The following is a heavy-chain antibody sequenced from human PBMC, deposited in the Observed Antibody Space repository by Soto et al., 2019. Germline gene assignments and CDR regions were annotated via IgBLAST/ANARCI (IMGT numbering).Heavy chain of an antibody. CDR1: GGSISSGGYY. CDR2: IYYSGST. V-gene: IGHV4-31*03. Sequence: QVQLQESGPGLVKPSQTLSLTCTVSGGSISSGGYYWSWIRQHPGKGLAWIGYIYYSGSTYYNPSLTCRVTISVDTSENQFSLTLSSVTAADTAVYYCARDPRISSDAFDIWGQGTMVTVSS. J-gene: IGHJ3*02. CDR3: ARDPRISSDAFDI. D-gene: IGHD3-3*02.